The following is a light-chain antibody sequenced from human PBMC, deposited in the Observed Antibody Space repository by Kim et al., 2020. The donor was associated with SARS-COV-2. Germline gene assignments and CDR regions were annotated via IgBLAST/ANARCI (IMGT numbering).Light chain of an antibody. CDR3: ATWDDSLDGWV. J-gene: IGLJ3*02. Sequence: GGRVPCSCVGTNSIIEDNAVNWYQRFPGTGPKLILYTTDRRPSGVPDRFAGSKSAASASLAISGLRSEDEGDYYCATWDDSLDGWVFGGGTQLTVL. CDR1: NSIIEDNA. CDR2: TTD. V-gene: IGLV1-44*01.